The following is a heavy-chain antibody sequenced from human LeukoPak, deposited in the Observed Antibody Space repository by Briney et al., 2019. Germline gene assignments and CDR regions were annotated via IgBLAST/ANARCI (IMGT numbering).Heavy chain of an antibody. Sequence: GGSLRLSCAASGFTFNDYYMTWVRQAPGKGLEWASYISISGSTIYYADSVKGRFTISRDNAKNSLYLQMNSLRAEDTAVYYCARVSGGIAVPELDYWGQGTLVTVSS. CDR1: GFTFNDYY. CDR2: ISISGSTI. CDR3: ARVSGGIAVPELDY. J-gene: IGHJ4*02. D-gene: IGHD6-19*01. V-gene: IGHV3-11*01.